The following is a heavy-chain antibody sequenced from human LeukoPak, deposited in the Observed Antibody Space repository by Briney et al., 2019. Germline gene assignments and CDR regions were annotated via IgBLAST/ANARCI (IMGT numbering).Heavy chain of an antibody. J-gene: IGHJ6*03. V-gene: IGHV4-34*01. CDR3: ARDLYYYDSSGYWATYYYYMDV. Sequence: SETLSLTCAVYGGSFSGYYWSWIRQPPGKGLEWIGEINHSGSTNYNPSLESRVTISVDTSKNQFSLKLSSVTAADTAVYYCARDLYYYDSSGYWATYYYYMDVWGKGTTVTVSS. D-gene: IGHD3-22*01. CDR1: GGSFSGYY. CDR2: INHSGST.